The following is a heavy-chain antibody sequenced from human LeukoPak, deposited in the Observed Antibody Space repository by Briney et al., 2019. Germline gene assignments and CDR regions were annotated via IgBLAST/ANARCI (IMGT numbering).Heavy chain of an antibody. CDR3: ASGGRVQSPLDY. D-gene: IGHD1-1*01. CDR2: IWYDGSNK. J-gene: IGHJ4*02. Sequence: GGSLRLSCAASGFTFSSYGMHWVRQAPGKGLEWVAVIWYDGSNKYYADSVKGRFTISRDNSKNTLYLQMNSLRAEDTAVYYCASGGRVQSPLDYWGQGTLVTVSS. CDR1: GFTFSSYG. V-gene: IGHV3-33*01.